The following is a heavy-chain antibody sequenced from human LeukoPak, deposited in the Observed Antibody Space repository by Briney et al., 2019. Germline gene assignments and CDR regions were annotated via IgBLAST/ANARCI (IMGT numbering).Heavy chain of an antibody. CDR3: ASSYSSSYPTFDY. V-gene: IGHV3-33*08. CDR2: IWYDGSNK. J-gene: IGHJ4*02. CDR1: GFTFSYYG. D-gene: IGHD6-6*01. Sequence: GGSLRLSCAASGFTFSYYGMHWVRQAPGKGLEWVAVIWYDGSNKYYADSVKGRFTISRDNSKNTLYLQMNSLRAEDTAVYYCASSYSSSYPTFDYWGQGTLVTVSS.